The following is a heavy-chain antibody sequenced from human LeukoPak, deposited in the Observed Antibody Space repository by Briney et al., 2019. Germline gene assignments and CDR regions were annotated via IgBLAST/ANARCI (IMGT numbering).Heavy chain of an antibody. Sequence: PGRSLRLSCAASGFTFSSYVMHWVRQAPGKGLEGVAVISYDGSNKYYADSVKGGFTISRDNSKNTLSLQMNSLRAEDTAVYYCAKDRITMVRGVIDFDYWGQGTRVTVSS. V-gene: IGHV3-30*18. J-gene: IGHJ4*02. CDR1: GFTFSSYV. CDR3: AKDRITMVRGVIDFDY. D-gene: IGHD3-10*01. CDR2: ISYDGSNK.